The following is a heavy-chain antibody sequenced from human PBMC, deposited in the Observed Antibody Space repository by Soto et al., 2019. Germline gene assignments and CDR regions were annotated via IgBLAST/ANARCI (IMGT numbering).Heavy chain of an antibody. Sequence: QVQLQESGPGLVKPSGTLSLTCAVSGGSISSSNWWSWVRQPPGNGLEWIGEIYHSGITNYNPSLKSRVTISVDKSKIKFSLKLSSVTAADTAVYYCARVRGSIAARLKTFDYWGQGTLVTVSS. J-gene: IGHJ4*02. CDR3: ARVRGSIAARLKTFDY. CDR1: GGSISSSNW. V-gene: IGHV4-4*02. D-gene: IGHD6-6*01. CDR2: IYHSGIT.